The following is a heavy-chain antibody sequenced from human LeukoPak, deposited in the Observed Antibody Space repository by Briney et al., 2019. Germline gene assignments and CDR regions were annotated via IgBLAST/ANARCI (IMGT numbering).Heavy chain of an antibody. J-gene: IGHJ4*02. CDR1: GFTVSSNY. CDR2: IYSGGST. V-gene: IGHV3-53*05. Sequence: PGGSLRLSCAASGFTVSSNYMSWVRQAPGKGLEWVSVIYSGGSTYYADSVKGRFTISRDNSKNTLYLQMNSLRAEDTAVYYCAREGEEWLATFDYWGQGTLVTVSS. D-gene: IGHD6-19*01. CDR3: AREGEEWLATFDY.